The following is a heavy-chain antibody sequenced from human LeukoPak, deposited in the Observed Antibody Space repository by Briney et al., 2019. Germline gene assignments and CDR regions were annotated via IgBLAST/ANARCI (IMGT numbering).Heavy chain of an antibody. J-gene: IGHJ6*02. CDR1: GFTVSSNY. D-gene: IGHD4-11*01. Sequence: PGGSLRLSCAASGFTVSSNYMSWVRQAPGKGLEWVSVIYSGGRTYYADSVKGRFTISRDNSKNTLYPQMNSLRAEDTAVYYCARDYSYYSYYGMDVWGQGTTVTVSS. CDR2: IYSGGRT. CDR3: ARDYSYYSYYGMDV. V-gene: IGHV3-66*01.